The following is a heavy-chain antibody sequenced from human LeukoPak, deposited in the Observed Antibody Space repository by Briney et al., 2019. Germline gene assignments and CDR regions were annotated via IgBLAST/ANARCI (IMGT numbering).Heavy chain of an antibody. CDR1: GGSISSYY. D-gene: IGHD5-18*01. J-gene: IGHJ4*02. CDR3: ARVKLSHGYSYGYNPYYCDY. CDR2: IYTSGST. V-gene: IGHV4-4*07. Sequence: NPSETLSLTCTVCGGSISSYYGSWLRQPAGEGLEWIGRIYTSGSTNYNLSIKSRVTMAVDTSKNQFSLKLSSVTAADTAMYYYARVKLSHGYSYGYNPYYCDYWGQGALVTVSS.